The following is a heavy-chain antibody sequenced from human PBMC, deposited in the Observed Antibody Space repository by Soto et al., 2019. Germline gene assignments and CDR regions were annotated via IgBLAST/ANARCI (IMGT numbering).Heavy chain of an antibody. CDR3: ARDGYGDFGFYYYGMDV. D-gene: IGHD4-17*01. CDR1: GFTFSSYS. CDR2: ISSSSSTI. J-gene: IGHJ6*02. Sequence: VGSLRLSCAASGFTFSSYSMNWVRQAPGKGLEWVSYISSSSSTIYYADSVKGRFTISRDNAKNSLYLQMNSLRDEDTAVYYCARDGYGDFGFYYYGMDVWGQGTTVTVSS. V-gene: IGHV3-48*02.